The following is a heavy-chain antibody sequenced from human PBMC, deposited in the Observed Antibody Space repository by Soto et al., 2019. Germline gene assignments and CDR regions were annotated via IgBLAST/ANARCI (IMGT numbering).Heavy chain of an antibody. D-gene: IGHD3-10*01. J-gene: IGHJ6*03. Sequence: SETLSLICTVSHCSISNYYWSCIRQPPGKGLEWIGNIYYSGSTNYNPSLKSRVTISLDLSKNQFSLKLTSVTAADTAVYFCAIRRAGYYYMDVWGKGTTVTVSS. CDR1: HCSISNYY. CDR3: AIRRAGYYYMDV. CDR2: IYYSGST. V-gene: IGHV4-59*01.